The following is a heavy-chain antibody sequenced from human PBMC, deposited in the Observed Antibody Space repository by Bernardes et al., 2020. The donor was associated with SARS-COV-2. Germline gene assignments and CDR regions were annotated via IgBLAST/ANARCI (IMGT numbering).Heavy chain of an antibody. J-gene: IGHJ4*02. CDR1: GFTFSSYS. Sequence: GGCLSLSCAASGFTFSSYSMNWVRQAPGKGLEWVSSISSSSSYIYYADSVKGRFTISRDNAKNSLYLQMNSLRAEDTAVYYCATRPNHRGAEGYWGQGTLVTVSS. CDR2: ISSSSSYI. V-gene: IGHV3-21*01. D-gene: IGHD3-10*01. CDR3: ATRPNHRGAEGY.